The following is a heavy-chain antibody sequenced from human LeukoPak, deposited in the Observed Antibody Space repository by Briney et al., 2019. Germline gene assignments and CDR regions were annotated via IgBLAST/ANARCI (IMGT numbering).Heavy chain of an antibody. D-gene: IGHD3-10*01. CDR2: INHSGRT. CDR3: ARGVDYYGV. V-gene: IGHV4-34*01. CDR1: GGSFSGYY. J-gene: IGHJ4*02. Sequence: SEALSLTCAVYGGSFSGYYWNWIRQPPGKGLEWIGEINHSGRTNYNPSLKSRVTISVDTSKKQFSLKLSSVTAADTAVYYCARGVDYYGVWGQGTLVTVSS.